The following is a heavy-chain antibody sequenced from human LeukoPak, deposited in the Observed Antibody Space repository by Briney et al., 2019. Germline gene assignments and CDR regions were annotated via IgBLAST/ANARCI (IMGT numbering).Heavy chain of an antibody. Sequence: GESLKISCKGSGYTFTRYWIAWVRQMPGKGLEWMGIIYPDDSDTRYSPSFQGHVTISVDKSITTAYLQWSSVKASDTAMYYCVRHGEYDRNYDTDNWGQGTLVTVSS. J-gene: IGHJ4*02. V-gene: IGHV5-51*01. D-gene: IGHD1-7*01. CDR3: VRHGEYDRNYDTDN. CDR2: IYPDDSDT. CDR1: GYTFTRYW.